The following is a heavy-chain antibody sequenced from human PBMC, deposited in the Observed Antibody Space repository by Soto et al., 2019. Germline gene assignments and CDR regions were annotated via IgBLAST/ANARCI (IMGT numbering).Heavy chain of an antibody. V-gene: IGHV1-18*01. D-gene: IGHD5-12*01. CDR1: GYTFFTYD. J-gene: IGHJ5*02. CDR3: ARHHGPTTSENWFDP. Sequence: QVHLVQSGVEVKTPGASVKVSCQASGYTFFTYDISWVRQAPGQGLEWMGWISNYSGDTKYAQKLHGRVTMTTDTSKTTAYLELTSVRSVDTAVYYCARHHGPTTSENWFDPWGQGTLVTVSS. CDR2: ISNYSGDT.